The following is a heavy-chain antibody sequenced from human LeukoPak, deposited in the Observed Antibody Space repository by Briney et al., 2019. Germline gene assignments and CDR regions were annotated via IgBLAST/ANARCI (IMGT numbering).Heavy chain of an antibody. V-gene: IGHV3-30*02. D-gene: IGHD6-19*01. CDR1: GFTLSSYS. CDR2: IRYDGNNK. Sequence: GGSLRLSCAASGFTLSSYSMNWVRQAPGKGLEWVAFIRYDGNNKYYADSVKGRFTISRDNSKNTLYLQMNSLRAEDTAVYYCARIAVAGEIDYWGQGTLVTVSS. CDR3: ARIAVAGEIDY. J-gene: IGHJ4*02.